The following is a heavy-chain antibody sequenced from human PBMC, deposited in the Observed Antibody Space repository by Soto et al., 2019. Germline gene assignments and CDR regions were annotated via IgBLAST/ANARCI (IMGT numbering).Heavy chain of an antibody. V-gene: IGHV4-59*01. CDR1: GDSISGYY. D-gene: IGHD3-22*01. CDR3: ARVRDYYDSSGYYLEYFDY. Sequence: SETLSLTCTVSGDSISGYYWSYIRQPPGKGPEWIGYIYYSGSTNYNPSLKSRVTISVDTSKNQFSLKLSSVTAADTAVYYCARVRDYYDSSGYYLEYFDYWGQGTLVTISS. J-gene: IGHJ4*02. CDR2: IYYSGST.